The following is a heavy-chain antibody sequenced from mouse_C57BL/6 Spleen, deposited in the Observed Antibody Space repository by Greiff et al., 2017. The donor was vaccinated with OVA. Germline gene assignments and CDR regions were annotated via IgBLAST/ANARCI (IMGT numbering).Heavy chain of an antibody. Sequence: EVQLQQSGPELVKPGASVKISCKASGYTFTDYYMNWVKQSHGKSLEWIGDINPNNGGTSYNQKFKGKATLTVDKSSSTAYMELRSLTSEDSAVYYCASDYGEFAYWGQGTLVTVSA. CDR3: ASDYGEFAY. J-gene: IGHJ3*01. CDR2: INPNNGGT. D-gene: IGHD2-4*01. V-gene: IGHV1-26*01. CDR1: GYTFTDYY.